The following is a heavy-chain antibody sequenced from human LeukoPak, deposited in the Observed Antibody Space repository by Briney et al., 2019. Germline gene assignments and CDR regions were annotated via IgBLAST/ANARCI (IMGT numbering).Heavy chain of an antibody. V-gene: IGHV3-7*01. CDR1: GFIFSSYW. Sequence: GGSLRLSCAASGFIFSSYWMSWVRQAPGKGLEWVANIKQDGSEKYYVDSVKGRFTISRDNAKNSLYLQMNSLRAEDTAVYYCARVVYYDFWSGYYYFDYWGQGTLVTVFS. CDR3: ARVVYYDFWSGYYYFDY. CDR2: IKQDGSEK. D-gene: IGHD3-3*01. J-gene: IGHJ4*02.